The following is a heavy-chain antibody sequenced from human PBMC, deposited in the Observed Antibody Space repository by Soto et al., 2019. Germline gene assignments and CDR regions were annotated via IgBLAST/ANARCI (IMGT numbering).Heavy chain of an antibody. Sequence: GESLDISCTGSGYTSTSSLLGWVRQMPGKGLECMGFIDPGDSDTTYSPSFQGHVTISADKYSSTAYLQWSSLKASDTAMYYCARVDSSGCAEYWGQGTMVTVSS. J-gene: IGHJ4*02. CDR3: ARVDSSGCAEY. D-gene: IGHD6-25*01. V-gene: IGHV5-51*01. CDR2: IDPGDSDT. CDR1: GYTSTSSL.